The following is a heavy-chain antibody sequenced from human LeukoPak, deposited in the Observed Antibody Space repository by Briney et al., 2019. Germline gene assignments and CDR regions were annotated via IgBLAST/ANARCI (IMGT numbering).Heavy chain of an antibody. V-gene: IGHV1-69*13. CDR3: ASSNGVCYYRPACGMDV. D-gene: IGHD2-8*01. CDR1: GGTFSSYA. Sequence: SVTVSCTASGGTFSSYAISWVRQAPGQGLEWMGGIIPIFGTANYAQKFQGRVTITADESTSTAYMELSSLRSEDTAVYYCASSNGVCYYRPACGMDVWGQGTTVTVSS. J-gene: IGHJ6*02. CDR2: IIPIFGTA.